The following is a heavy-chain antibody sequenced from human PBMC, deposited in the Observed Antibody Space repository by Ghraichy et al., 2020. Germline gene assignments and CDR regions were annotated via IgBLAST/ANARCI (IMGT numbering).Heavy chain of an antibody. CDR3: TREGDSGGYSPY. J-gene: IGHJ4*02. V-gene: IGHV3-48*02. CDR2: VRSGGTIT. D-gene: IGHD1-26*01. Sequence: GGSLRLSCAASGFTFSNFNMNWVRQAPGKGLEWSSFVRSGGTITYYAASVKGRFTISRDNAKNSLYLQMNSLRDEDTAVYYCTREGDSGGYSPYWGQGTLVTVSS. CDR1: GFTFSNFN.